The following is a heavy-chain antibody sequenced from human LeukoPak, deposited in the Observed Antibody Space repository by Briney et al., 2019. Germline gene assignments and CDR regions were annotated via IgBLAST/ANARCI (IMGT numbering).Heavy chain of an antibody. D-gene: IGHD3-22*01. CDR2: IYYSGST. J-gene: IGHJ3*02. V-gene: IGHV4-59*08. Sequence: SETLSFTCTVSGGSISSYYWSWIRQPPGKGLEWIGYIYYSGSTNYNPSLKSRVTISVDTSKNQFSLKLSSVTAADTAVYYCARYYYDSSGSDAFDIWGQGTMVTVSS. CDR1: GGSISSYY. CDR3: ARYYYDSSGSDAFDI.